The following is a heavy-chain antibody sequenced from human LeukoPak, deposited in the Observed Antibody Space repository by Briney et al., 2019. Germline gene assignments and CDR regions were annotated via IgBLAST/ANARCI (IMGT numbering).Heavy chain of an antibody. CDR1: GFTFSSYS. CDR3: AREYYYDSSGYQTPDAFDI. CDR2: ISSSSSYI. Sequence: KAGGSLRLSCAASGFTFSSYSMNWVRQAPGKGLEWVSSISSSSSYIYYADSLKGRFTISRDNAKNSLYLQMNSLRAEDTAVYYCAREYYYDSSGYQTPDAFDIWGQGTMVTVSS. V-gene: IGHV3-21*01. D-gene: IGHD3-22*01. J-gene: IGHJ3*02.